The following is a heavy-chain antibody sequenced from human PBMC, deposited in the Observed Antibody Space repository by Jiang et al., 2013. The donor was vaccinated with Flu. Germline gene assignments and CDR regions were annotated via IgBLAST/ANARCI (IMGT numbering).Heavy chain of an antibody. CDR1: GYRFTSYW. Sequence: LKISCKGSGYRFTSYWIGWVRQMPGKAWSGWGSSILVTLIPNTSPSFQGQVTISADKSISTAYLQWSSLKASDTAVYYCARTYLVATGYFDYWGQGTLVTVSS. CDR3: ARTYLVATGYFDY. D-gene: IGHD5-12*01. V-gene: IGHV5-51*01. J-gene: IGHJ4*02. CDR2: SILVTLIP.